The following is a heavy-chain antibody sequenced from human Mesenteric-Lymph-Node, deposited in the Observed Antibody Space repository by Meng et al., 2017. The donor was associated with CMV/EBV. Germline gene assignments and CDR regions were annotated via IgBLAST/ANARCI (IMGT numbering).Heavy chain of an antibody. J-gene: IGHJ4*02. D-gene: IGHD2-21*01. CDR1: GYKFSDYW. V-gene: IGHV5-51*01. CDR3: ARRLAYCGGDCFPHYFEY. Sequence: GESLKISCKGSGYKFSDYWIAWVRQMPGMGLECVGVIYPGDSDTRYSPSFQGQVTISADESTSTAYLQWSSLQASDTAMYYCARRLAYCGGDCFPHYFEYWGQGTLVTVSS. CDR2: IYPGDSDT.